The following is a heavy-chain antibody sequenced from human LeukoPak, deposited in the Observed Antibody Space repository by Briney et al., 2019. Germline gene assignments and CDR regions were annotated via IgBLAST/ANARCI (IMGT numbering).Heavy chain of an antibody. CDR2: INSDGRII. CDR1: GFTFSNYW. D-gene: IGHD3-10*01. J-gene: IGHJ2*01. V-gene: IGHV3-74*01. Sequence: PGGSLRLTCAASGFTFSNYWMHWVRQVPGKGLVWVSHINSDGRIINYADSVKGRFTISRDNAKNTLYLQMNSLRVEDTAVYYCARGRGWYFDLWGGSTLLTVSS. CDR3: ARGRGWYFDL.